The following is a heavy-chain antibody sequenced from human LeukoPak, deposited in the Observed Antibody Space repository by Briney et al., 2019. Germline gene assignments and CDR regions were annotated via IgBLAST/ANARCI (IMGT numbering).Heavy chain of an antibody. V-gene: IGHV6-1*01. D-gene: IGHD1-1*01. J-gene: IGHJ3*02. Sequence: SQTLSLTCAISGDSVSSNSWNWIRQSPSRGLEWLGRTYYKSKWFNDYAVSMEGRITITPDTSKNQFSLQLNSVTPEDTALYYCARDQPWNNGFDIWGQGIMVTVSS. CDR2: TYYKSKWFN. CDR3: ARDQPWNNGFDI. CDR1: GDSVSSNS.